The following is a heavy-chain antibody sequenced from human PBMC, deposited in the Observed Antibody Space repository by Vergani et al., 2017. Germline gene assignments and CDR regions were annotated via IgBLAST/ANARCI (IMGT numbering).Heavy chain of an antibody. CDR1: GFTFSSYW. CDR3: ARDLSVTYYYYYGMDV. V-gene: IGHV3-7*01. D-gene: IGHD4-17*01. CDR2: IKQDGSEK. Sequence: EVQLVESGGGLVQPGGSLRLSCAASGFTFSSYWMSWVRRAPGKGVEWVANIKQDGSEKYYVDSVKGRFTISRDNAKISLYLQMNSLRAEDTAVYYCARDLSVTYYYYYGMDVWGQGTTVTVSS. J-gene: IGHJ6*02.